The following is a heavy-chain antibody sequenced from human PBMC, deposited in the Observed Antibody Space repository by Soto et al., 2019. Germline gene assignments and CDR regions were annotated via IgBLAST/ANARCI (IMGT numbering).Heavy chain of an antibody. V-gene: IGHV1-18*01. CDR1: GYNLTSYC. CDR2: ISAYNGNT. CDR3: ARTSAAGPYNWFDP. D-gene: IGHD6-13*01. J-gene: IGHJ5*02. Sequence: AAVKGSCTASGYNLTSYCTSGVRKAPGQGLEWMGRISAYNGNTNYAQKLQGRVTMTADTSTSTAYMELRSLRSDDTAVYYWARTSAAGPYNWFDPWGQGTQVTVSS.